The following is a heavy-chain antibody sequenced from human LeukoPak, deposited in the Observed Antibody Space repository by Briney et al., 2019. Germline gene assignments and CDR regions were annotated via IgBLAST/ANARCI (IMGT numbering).Heavy chain of an antibody. J-gene: IGHJ6*03. Sequence: SVKVSCKASGGTFSSYAISWVRQAPGQGLEWMGGIIPIFGTANYAQKFQGRVTITADESTSTAYMELSSLRSEDTAVYYCAREATVRGVFIGAQYYYYYLDVWGKGTTVTVSS. CDR3: AREATVRGVFIGAQYYYYYLDV. CDR1: GGTFSSYA. V-gene: IGHV1-69*13. CDR2: IIPIFGTA. D-gene: IGHD3-10*01.